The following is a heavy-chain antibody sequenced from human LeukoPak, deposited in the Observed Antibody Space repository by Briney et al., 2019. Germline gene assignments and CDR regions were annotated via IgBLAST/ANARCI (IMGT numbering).Heavy chain of an antibody. J-gene: IGHJ6*02. CDR2: INHSGST. Sequence: SETLSLTCAVYGGSFSGYYWSWIRQPPGKGLEWIGEINHSGSTNYNPSLKSRVTISVDTSKNQFSLKLSSVTAADTAVYYCARGLKGIAAAGWARPYYYYGMDVWGQRTTVTVSS. CDR3: ARGLKGIAAAGWARPYYYYGMDV. CDR1: GGSFSGYY. D-gene: IGHD6-13*01. V-gene: IGHV4-34*01.